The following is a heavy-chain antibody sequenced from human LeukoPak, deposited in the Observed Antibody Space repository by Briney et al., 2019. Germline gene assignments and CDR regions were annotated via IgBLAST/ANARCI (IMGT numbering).Heavy chain of an antibody. CDR1: GYTFTGYY. D-gene: IGHD1-7*01. Sequence: EASVKVSCKASGYTFTGYYMHWVRQAPGQGLEWMGRINPNSGGTNYAQKFQGRVTMTRDTSISTAYMELSRLRSDDTAVYYCAVRGLELQNYYGMDVWGQGTTVTVSS. CDR2: INPNSGGT. J-gene: IGHJ6*02. V-gene: IGHV1-2*06. CDR3: AVRGLELQNYYGMDV.